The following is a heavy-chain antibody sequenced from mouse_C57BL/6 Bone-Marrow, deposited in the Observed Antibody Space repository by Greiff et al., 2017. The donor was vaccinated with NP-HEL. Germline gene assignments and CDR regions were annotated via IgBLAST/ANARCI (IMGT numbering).Heavy chain of an antibody. J-gene: IGHJ3*01. CDR2: ISSGGDYI. CDR3: TRDNYPPWFAY. Sequence: DVQLVESGEGLVKPGGSLKLSCAASGFTFSSYAMSWVRQTPEKRLEWVAYISSGGDYIYYADTVKGRFTISRDNARNTLYLQMSSLKSEDTAMYYCTRDNYPPWFAYWGQGTLVTVSA. D-gene: IGHD1-3*01. V-gene: IGHV5-9-1*02. CDR1: GFTFSSYA.